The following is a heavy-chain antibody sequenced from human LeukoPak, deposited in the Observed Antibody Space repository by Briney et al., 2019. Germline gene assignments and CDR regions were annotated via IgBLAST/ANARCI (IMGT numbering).Heavy chain of an antibody. V-gene: IGHV1-18*01. J-gene: IGHJ5*02. CDR3: ARDRPDYGDYSWFDP. CDR1: GYTFTSYG. Sequence: ASVKVSCKASGYTFTSYGISWVRQAPGQGLEWMGWIIAYNGNTNYAQKLQGRVTMTTDTSTSTAYMELRSLRSDDTAVYYCARDRPDYGDYSWFDPWGQGTLVTVSS. CDR2: IIAYNGNT. D-gene: IGHD4-17*01.